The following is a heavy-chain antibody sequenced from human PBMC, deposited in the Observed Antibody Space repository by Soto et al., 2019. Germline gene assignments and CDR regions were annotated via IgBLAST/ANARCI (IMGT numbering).Heavy chain of an antibody. J-gene: IGHJ5*02. CDR1: GGSISSGGYY. CDR2: IYYSGST. D-gene: IGHD2-15*01. V-gene: IGHV4-31*03. CDR3: ARDRGYCSGGSCYNGWFDP. Sequence: QVQLQESGPGLVKPSQTLSLTCTVSGGSISSGGYYWSWIRQHPGKGLEWIGYIYYSGSTYYNPSLKSRVTMSVDTSKHQFSLKLSAVTAADTAVYYCARDRGYCSGGSCYNGWFDPWGQGTLVTVSS.